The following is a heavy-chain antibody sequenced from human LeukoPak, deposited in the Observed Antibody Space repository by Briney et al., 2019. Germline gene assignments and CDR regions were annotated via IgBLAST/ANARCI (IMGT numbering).Heavy chain of an antibody. CDR1: GTSISSGGYS. CDR2: IYHSGSS. J-gene: IGHJ4*02. V-gene: IGHV4-30-2*01. CDR3: ARGSEVFPYYFDY. Sequence: SQTLSLTCTVSGTSISSGGYSWSWIRQPPGKGLEWIGYIYHSGSSYYNPSLKSRVTISIDTSRNQFSLKLSSVTAADMAVYYCARGSEVFPYYFDYWAQGTLITVSS. D-gene: IGHD2-21*01.